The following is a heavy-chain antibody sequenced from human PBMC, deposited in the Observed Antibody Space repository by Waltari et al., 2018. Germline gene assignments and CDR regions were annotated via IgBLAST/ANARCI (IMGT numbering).Heavy chain of an antibody. CDR3: ARASLALDYGVDY. V-gene: IGHV4-4*07. CDR1: GGSISSYY. CDR2: IYTSGRT. Sequence: QVQLQESGPGLVKPSETLSLTCTVSGGSISSYYWTWIRQPAGKGLEWIGRIYTSGRTNYNPSLKSRSTMSVDTSKNQFSLKLSSVTAADTAVYYCARASLALDYGVDYWGQGTLVTVSS. D-gene: IGHD4-17*01. J-gene: IGHJ4*02.